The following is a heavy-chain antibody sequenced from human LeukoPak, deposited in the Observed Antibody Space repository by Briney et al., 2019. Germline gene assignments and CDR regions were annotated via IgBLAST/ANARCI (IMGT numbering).Heavy chain of an antibody. J-gene: IGHJ4*02. CDR2: VYYSGST. CDR3: ASLPYSRSPLFDL. CDR1: GGSISSYY. Sequence: SETLSLTCTVSGGSISSYYWSWIRQSPGKGLEWIGYVYYSGSTNYNPSLKSRVTISVDTSKNQFSLKLSSVTAADTAVYYCASLPYSRSPLFDLWGQGTLVTVSS. V-gene: IGHV4-59*01. D-gene: IGHD6-6*01.